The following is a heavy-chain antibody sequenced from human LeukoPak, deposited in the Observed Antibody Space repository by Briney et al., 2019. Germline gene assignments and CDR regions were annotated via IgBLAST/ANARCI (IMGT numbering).Heavy chain of an antibody. J-gene: IGHJ4*02. V-gene: IGHV3-30-3*01. CDR3: ARGAPGAYCSGGSCRYFDY. Sequence: PGGSLRLSCAASGFTFSGYWMSWVRQAPGKGLEWVAVISYDGSNKYYADSVKGRFTISRDNSKNTLYLQMNSLRAEDTAVYHCARGAPGAYCSGGSCRYFDYWGQGTLVTVSS. CDR1: GFTFSGYW. CDR2: ISYDGSNK. D-gene: IGHD2-15*01.